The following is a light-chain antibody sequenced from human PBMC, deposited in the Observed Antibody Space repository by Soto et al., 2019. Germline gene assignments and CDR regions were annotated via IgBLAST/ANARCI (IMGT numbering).Light chain of an antibody. Sequence: IQMTQSPATRSACVGDRVTITCRASQTISFSLAWYQQKPGKAPKLLIYAASNLQSGVPARFSGSGSGTDFTLTISSLQPEDFATYYCLQKYFYPFTFGPGTKVDIK. CDR2: AAS. V-gene: IGKV1-6*01. CDR3: LQKYFYPFT. CDR1: QTISFS. J-gene: IGKJ3*01.